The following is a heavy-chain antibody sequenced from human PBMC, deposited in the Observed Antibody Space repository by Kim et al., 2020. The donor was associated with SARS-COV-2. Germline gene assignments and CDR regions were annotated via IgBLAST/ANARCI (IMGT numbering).Heavy chain of an antibody. Sequence: GSLRLSCAASGFSFSSYTINWVRQAPGKGLEWVASISSSSDYIYYADSVKGRFTLSRDNAKNSNFLQMNSLRADDTAVYYCARGPSLVRGADFWGQGTLVTVSS. V-gene: IGHV3-21*01. CDR1: GFSFSSYT. J-gene: IGHJ4*02. D-gene: IGHD3-10*01. CDR3: ARGPSLVRGADF. CDR2: ISSSSDYI.